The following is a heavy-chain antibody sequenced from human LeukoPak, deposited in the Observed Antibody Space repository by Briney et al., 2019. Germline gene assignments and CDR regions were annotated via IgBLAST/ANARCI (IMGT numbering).Heavy chain of an antibody. V-gene: IGHV4-38-2*01. D-gene: IGHD2-15*01. Sequence: SETLSLTCAVSGYSISSGYYWGWTRQPPGKGLEWIGSIYHSGSTYYNPSLKSRVTISVDTSKNQFSLKLSSVTAADTAVYYCARACSGGTCYQAAYWYFDLWGRGTLVTVSS. CDR1: GYSISSGYY. J-gene: IGHJ2*01. CDR2: IYHSGST. CDR3: ARACSGGTCYQAAYWYFDL.